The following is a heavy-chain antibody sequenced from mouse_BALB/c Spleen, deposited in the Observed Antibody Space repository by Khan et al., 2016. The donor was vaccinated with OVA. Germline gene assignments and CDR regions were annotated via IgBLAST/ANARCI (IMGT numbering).Heavy chain of an antibody. Sequence: LVKTGASVKISCKASGYSFTGYYMHWVKQSHGKSLEWIGYISCYNGSTTYNQKFKGKATFTVDTSPSTVYMQFNSLTSEDSAVYYYARGDYYGSSSFAYWGQGTLVTVSA. V-gene: IGHV1S34*01. D-gene: IGHD1-1*01. CDR3: ARGDYYGSSSFAY. J-gene: IGHJ3*01. CDR1: GYSFTGYY. CDR2: ISCYNGST.